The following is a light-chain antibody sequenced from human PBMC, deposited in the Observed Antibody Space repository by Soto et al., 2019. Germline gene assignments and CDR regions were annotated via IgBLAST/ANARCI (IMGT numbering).Light chain of an antibody. V-gene: IGKV3D-11*03. CDR3: QQHSHWPPWT. J-gene: IGKJ1*01. Sequence: EIMMTQSPAILSVSPGERATLSCRVSQSVSSNLAWYQQKPGQAPRLLIYDASNRATGIPVRFNGSGPGTDFTLTISRLEPEDFAVYYCQQHSHWPPWTFGQGTKVDIK. CDR2: DAS. CDR1: QSVSSN.